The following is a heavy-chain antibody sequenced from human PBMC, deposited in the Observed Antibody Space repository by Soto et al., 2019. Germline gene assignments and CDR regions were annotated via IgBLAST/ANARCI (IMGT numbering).Heavy chain of an antibody. CDR2: ISSSSSYI. V-gene: IGHV3-21*01. J-gene: IGHJ6*03. CDR1: GFTFSSYS. Sequence: GGSLRLSCAASGFTFSSYSMNWVRQAPGKGLEWVSSISSSSSYIYYADSVKGRFTISRDNAKNSLYLQMNSLRAEDTAVYYCARAQDIVAERPSGYYYYYMDVWGKGTTVTVSS. D-gene: IGHD2-15*01. CDR3: ARAQDIVAERPSGYYYYYMDV.